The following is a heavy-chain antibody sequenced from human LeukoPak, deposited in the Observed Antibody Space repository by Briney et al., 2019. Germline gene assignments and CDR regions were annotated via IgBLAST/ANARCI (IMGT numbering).Heavy chain of an antibody. V-gene: IGHV4-38-2*02. CDR2: IYGSGST. CDR1: GYSISSGYY. J-gene: IGHJ3*02. CDR3: ARHGGDIVVVPAAPGHAFDI. Sequence: SETLSLTCTVSGYSISSGYYWGWIRQPPGKGLEWIGSIYGSGSTNYNSSLESRVTISVDTSKNQFSLKLSSVTAADTAVYYCARHGGDIVVVPAAPGHAFDIWGQGTTVTVSS. D-gene: IGHD2-2*01.